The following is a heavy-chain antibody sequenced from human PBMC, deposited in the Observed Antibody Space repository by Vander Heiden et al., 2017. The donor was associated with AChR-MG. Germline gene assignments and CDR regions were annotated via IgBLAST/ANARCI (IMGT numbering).Heavy chain of an antibody. V-gene: IGHV1-18*01. CDR3: ARAWFGELFGPWFDP. D-gene: IGHD3-10*01. CDR1: GYTFTSYG. CDR2: ISAYNGNT. J-gene: IGHJ5*02. Sequence: QVQLVQSGAEVKKPGASVKVSCKASGYTFTSYGISWVRQAPGQGLEWMGWISAYNGNTNYAQKLQGRVTMTTDTSTSTAYMELRSLRSEDTAVYYCARAWFGELFGPWFDPWGQGTLVTVSS.